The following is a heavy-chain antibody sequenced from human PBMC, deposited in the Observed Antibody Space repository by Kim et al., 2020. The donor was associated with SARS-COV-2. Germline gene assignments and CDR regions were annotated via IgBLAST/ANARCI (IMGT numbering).Heavy chain of an antibody. V-gene: IGHV3-21*01. D-gene: IGHD3-10*01. J-gene: IGHJ3*02. Sequence: VSGRVTISGDNAKNSLYLQMNSRRAEDTAVYYCARDRYYYGSGSLDAFDIWGQGTMVTVSS. CDR3: ARDRYYYGSGSLDAFDI.